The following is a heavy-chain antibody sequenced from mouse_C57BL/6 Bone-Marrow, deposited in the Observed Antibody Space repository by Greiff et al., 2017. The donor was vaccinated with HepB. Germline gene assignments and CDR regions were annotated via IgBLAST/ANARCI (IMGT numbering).Heavy chain of an antibody. D-gene: IGHD4-1*01. CDR2: ISSGSSTI. J-gene: IGHJ3*01. Sequence: EVKLEESGGGLVKPGGSLKLSCAASGFTFSDYGMHWVRQAPEKGLEWVAYISSGSSTIYYADTVKGRFTISRDNAKNTLFLQMTSLRSEDTAMYYCASPSWDQAYWGQGTLVTVSA. V-gene: IGHV5-17*01. CDR1: GFTFSDYG. CDR3: ASPSWDQAY.